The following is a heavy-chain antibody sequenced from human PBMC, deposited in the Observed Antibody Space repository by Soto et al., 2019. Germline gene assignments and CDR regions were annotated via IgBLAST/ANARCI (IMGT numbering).Heavy chain of an antibody. D-gene: IGHD6-13*01. CDR2: IYYSGST. CDR1: GYSISSSNW. V-gene: IGHV4-28*03. Sequence: QVQLQESGPGLVKPSDTLSLTCAVSGYSISSSNWWGWIRQPPGKGLEWIGYIYYSGSTYYNPSLKSRVTMSVDTSKNQFSLKLSSVTAVDTAVYYCARACPIWQQLEPPDYWGQGTLVTVSS. CDR3: ARACPIWQQLEPPDY. J-gene: IGHJ4*02.